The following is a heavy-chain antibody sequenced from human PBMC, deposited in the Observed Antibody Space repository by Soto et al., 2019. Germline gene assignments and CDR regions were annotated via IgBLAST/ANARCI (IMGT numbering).Heavy chain of an antibody. Sequence: EVQLVESGGGLVQPGRSLRLSCAASGFTFDDYAMHWVRQPPEKGLEWVSGITWNSGIIGYADSVKGRFTISRDNAKNSLYLQMNSLRPEDAALYYCAKDQGYSTSYYGYVDLWGRGTLVTVSS. J-gene: IGHJ2*01. V-gene: IGHV3-9*01. D-gene: IGHD6-13*01. CDR1: GFTFDDYA. CDR2: ITWNSGII. CDR3: AKDQGYSTSYYGYVDL.